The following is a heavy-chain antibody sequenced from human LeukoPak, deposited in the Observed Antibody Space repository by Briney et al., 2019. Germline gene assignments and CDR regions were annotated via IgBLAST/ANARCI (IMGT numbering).Heavy chain of an antibody. V-gene: IGHV1-69*01. J-gene: IGHJ5*02. D-gene: IGHD2-21*02. Sequence: HGASVKVSCKASGGTFSSYAISWVRQAPGQGLEWMGGIIPIFGTANYAQKFQGRVTITADESTSTAYMELSSLRSEDTAVYYCARGSHVVVTAILGGWFDPWGQGTLVTVSS. CDR3: ARGSHVVVTAILGGWFDP. CDR2: IIPIFGTA. CDR1: GGTFSSYA.